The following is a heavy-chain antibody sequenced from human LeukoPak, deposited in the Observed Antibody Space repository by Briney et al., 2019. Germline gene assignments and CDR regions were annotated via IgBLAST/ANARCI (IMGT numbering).Heavy chain of an antibody. Sequence: GASVKVSCKASGYTFTGYYMHWVRQAPGQGLEWMGWINPNSGGTNYAQKFQGRVTMTRDTSISTAYMELSRLRSDDTAVYHCARVNDISGYTYFYYYGRDVGAKGPRLTVPS. CDR2: INPNSGGT. CDR3: ARVNDISGYTYFYYYGRDV. J-gene: IGHJ6*04. D-gene: IGHD3-22*01. V-gene: IGHV1-2*02. CDR1: GYTFTGYY.